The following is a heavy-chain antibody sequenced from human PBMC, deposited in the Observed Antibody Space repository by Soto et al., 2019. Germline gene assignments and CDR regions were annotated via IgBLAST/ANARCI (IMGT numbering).Heavy chain of an antibody. CDR2: IYSGGST. Sequence: EGQLVESGGGLVQPGGSLRLSCAASGFTVSSNYMSWVRRAPGKGLEWVSVIYSGGSTYYADSVKGRFTISRHNSKNTLYLQMNSLRAEDTAVYYCARGRDCGGDCPNWFDPWGQGTLVTVSS. CDR3: ARGRDCGGDCPNWFDP. V-gene: IGHV3-53*04. D-gene: IGHD2-21*02. CDR1: GFTVSSNY. J-gene: IGHJ5*02.